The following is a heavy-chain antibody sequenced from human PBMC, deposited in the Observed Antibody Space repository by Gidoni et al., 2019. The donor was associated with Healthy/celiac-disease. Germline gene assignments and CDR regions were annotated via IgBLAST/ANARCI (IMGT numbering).Heavy chain of an antibody. CDR3: AKDSVAGTDV. CDR1: GFTFSSYG. CDR2: ISYDGSNK. J-gene: IGHJ6*02. Sequence: QVQLVESGGGVVQPGRSLRLSCAASGFTFSSYGMHWVRQAPGKGLEWVAVISYDGSNKYYADSVKGRFTISRDNSKNTLYLQMNSLRAEDTAVYYCAKDSVAGTDVWGQGTTVTVSS. V-gene: IGHV3-30*18. D-gene: IGHD6-19*01.